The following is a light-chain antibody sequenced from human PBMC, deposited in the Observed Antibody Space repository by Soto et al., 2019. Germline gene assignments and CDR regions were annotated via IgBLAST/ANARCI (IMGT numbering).Light chain of an antibody. J-gene: IGLJ3*02. CDR2: EVS. CDR3: ISYTSSSTWV. CDR1: RSDVGGYNY. Sequence: QSDLTQAASVSGAPGRSISISCTVTRSDVGGYNYVSWYQQHPGKAPKLMIYEVSNRPSGVSDRFSGSRSGNTASLTISGLQAEDESDYYCISYTSSSTWVFGGGTKVTVL. V-gene: IGLV2-14*01.